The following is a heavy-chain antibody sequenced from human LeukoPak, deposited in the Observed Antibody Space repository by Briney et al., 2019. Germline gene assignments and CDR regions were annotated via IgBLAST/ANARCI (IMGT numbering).Heavy chain of an antibody. Sequence: PGGSLRLSCAASGFTLNSYAMNWVRQAPGKGLEWVSYISSSGSTIYYADSVKGRFTISRDNAKNSLYLQMNSLRAEDTAVYYCARGNHYDFWSDYSVWFDPWGQGTLVTVSS. D-gene: IGHD3-3*01. CDR1: GFTLNSYA. CDR2: ISSSGSTI. V-gene: IGHV3-48*04. J-gene: IGHJ5*02. CDR3: ARGNHYDFWSDYSVWFDP.